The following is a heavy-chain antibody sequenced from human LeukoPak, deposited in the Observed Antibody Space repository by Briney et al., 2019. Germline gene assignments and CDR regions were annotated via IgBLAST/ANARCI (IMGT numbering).Heavy chain of an antibody. CDR2: INHSGST. Sequence: SETLSLTCAVYGGSFSGYYWSWIRQPPGKGLEWIGEINHSGSTSYNPSLKSRVTISVDTSKNQFSLKLSSVTAADTAVYYCARGSQETDSSGYFDAFDIWGQGTMVTVSS. CDR1: GGSFSGYY. D-gene: IGHD3-22*01. J-gene: IGHJ3*02. CDR3: ARGSQETDSSGYFDAFDI. V-gene: IGHV4-34*01.